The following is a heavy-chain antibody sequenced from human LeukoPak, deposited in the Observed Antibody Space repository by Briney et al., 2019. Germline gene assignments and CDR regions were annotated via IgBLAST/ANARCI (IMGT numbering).Heavy chain of an antibody. Sequence: GGSLRLSCAASGFTFSSYAMSWVRRAPGKGLEWVSAIRVSGGSTYYADSVKGRFTISRDNSKNTLYLQMNSLRAEDTAVYYCAKRTGSYFDYWGQGTLVTVSS. CDR2: IRVSGGST. D-gene: IGHD3/OR15-3a*01. J-gene: IGHJ4*02. V-gene: IGHV3-23*01. CDR1: GFTFSSYA. CDR3: AKRTGSYFDY.